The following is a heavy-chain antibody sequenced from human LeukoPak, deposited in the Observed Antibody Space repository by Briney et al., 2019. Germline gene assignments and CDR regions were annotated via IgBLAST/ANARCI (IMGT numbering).Heavy chain of an antibody. V-gene: IGHV3-48*01. CDR3: ARGIAAAFDY. J-gene: IGHJ4*02. D-gene: IGHD6-13*01. Sequence: PGGSLRLSCAASGFTFSSYSMNWVRQAPGKGLEWVSYIRSSSSSRYYADSVKGRFTISRDNAKNSLYLQMNSLRAEDTAVYYCARGIAAAFDYWGQGTLVTVSS. CDR1: GFTFSSYS. CDR2: IRSSSSSR.